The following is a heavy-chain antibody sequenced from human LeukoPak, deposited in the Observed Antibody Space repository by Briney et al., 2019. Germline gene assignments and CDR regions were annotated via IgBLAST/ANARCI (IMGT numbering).Heavy chain of an antibody. CDR2: INPNSGGT. V-gene: IGHV1-2*02. CDR3: AGRPDTAIVPIFDY. D-gene: IGHD5-18*01. J-gene: IGHJ4*02. Sequence: ASVKVSCKASGYTFTGYYLHWVRQAPGQGLEWMGWINPNSGGTNYAQKFQGRVTMTGNTSISTAYMELSRLSSDDTAIYYCAGRPDTAIVPIFDYWGQGTLVTVSS. CDR1: GYTFTGYY.